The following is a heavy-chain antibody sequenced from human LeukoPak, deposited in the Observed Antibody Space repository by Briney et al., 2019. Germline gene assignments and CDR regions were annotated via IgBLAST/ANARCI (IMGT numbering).Heavy chain of an antibody. CDR3: ARGSLYDAFDI. J-gene: IGHJ3*02. V-gene: IGHV4-59*01. CDR2: IYYSGST. Sequence: SETLSLTCTVSGGSISSYYWSWIRQPPGKGLEWIGYIYYSGSTNYNPSLKSRVTISVDTSKNQFSLKLSSVTAADTAMYYCARGSLYDAFDIWGQGTMVTVSS. CDR1: GGSISSYY.